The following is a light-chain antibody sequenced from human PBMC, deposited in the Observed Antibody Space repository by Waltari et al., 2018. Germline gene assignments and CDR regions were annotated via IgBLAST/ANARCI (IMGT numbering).Light chain of an antibody. V-gene: IGKV3-20*01. J-gene: IGKJ1*01. CDR1: QSVSRS. CDR2: GAS. CDR3: QHYVRLPAT. Sequence: IVLTRSPGTLPLSPGELATLSCRASQSVSRSLAWYQQKPGQAPKLLIYGASTRATGIPDRFTGSGSGTDFSLTISSLEPEDFAIYFCQHYVRLPATFGQGTKVEIK.